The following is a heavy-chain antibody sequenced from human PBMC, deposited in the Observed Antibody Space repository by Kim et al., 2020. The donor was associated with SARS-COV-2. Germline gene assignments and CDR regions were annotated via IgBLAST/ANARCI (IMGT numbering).Heavy chain of an antibody. J-gene: IGHJ6*02. V-gene: IGHV3-48*03. CDR2: I. D-gene: IGHD3-9*01. Sequence: ICYPNSVQGQFTISRDNAKSSLFLQMNSLRAEDTGVYYCARFEGYGWDVWGQGTTVTVSS. CDR3: ARFEGYGWDV.